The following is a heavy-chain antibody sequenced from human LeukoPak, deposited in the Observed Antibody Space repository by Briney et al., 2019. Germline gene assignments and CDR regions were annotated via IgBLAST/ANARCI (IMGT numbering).Heavy chain of an antibody. D-gene: IGHD2-8*01. Sequence: PGGSLRLSCAASGFTFSSYWMTWVRQAPGKGLEWVANIKQGGSEKHYVDSVKGRFTISRDNAKNSLYLQMNSLRAEDTAIYYCARSGLYEKWTDVDAFDIWGQGTMVTVSS. CDR3: ARSGLYEKWTDVDAFDI. CDR1: GFTFSSYW. V-gene: IGHV3-7*01. CDR2: IKQGGSEK. J-gene: IGHJ3*02.